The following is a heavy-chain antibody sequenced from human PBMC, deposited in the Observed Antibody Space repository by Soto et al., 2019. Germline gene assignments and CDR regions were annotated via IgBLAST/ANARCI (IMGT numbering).Heavy chain of an antibody. Sequence: QVQLVQSGAELKKPGASVKVSCKASGYTFTTYAISWVRQAPGQGLEWMGWISAYNGKTNYAQNLQGRVTMTTDTSTSTAYMDLRSLRSDDTAVYYCTSDGPPFDYWGQGTLVTVSS. CDR3: TSDGPPFDY. J-gene: IGHJ4*02. CDR1: GYTFTTYA. V-gene: IGHV1-18*01. CDR2: ISAYNGKT.